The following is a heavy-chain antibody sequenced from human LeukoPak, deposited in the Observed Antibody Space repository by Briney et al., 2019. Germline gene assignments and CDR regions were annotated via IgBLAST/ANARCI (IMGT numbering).Heavy chain of an antibody. D-gene: IGHD3-3*01. V-gene: IGHV3-7*03. CDR1: GSTFSSYW. Sequence: PGGSLRLSCAASGSTFSSYWMSWVRQAPGKGLEWVANIKQDGSEKYYADSVKGRFTISRDNAKNSLYLQMNSLRAEDTAVYYCARGHDFWMAHAFDIWGQGTMVTVSS. CDR3: ARGHDFWMAHAFDI. CDR2: IKQDGSEK. J-gene: IGHJ3*02.